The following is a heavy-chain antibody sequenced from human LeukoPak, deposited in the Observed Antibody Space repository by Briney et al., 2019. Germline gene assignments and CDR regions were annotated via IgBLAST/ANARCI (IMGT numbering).Heavy chain of an antibody. V-gene: IGHV5-51*01. Sequence: GESLKISCKGSGYSFSSYWIAWVRQMPGKGLEWMGVIYPRDSRTTYSPSFQGQVTISADKSISTAYLQWSSLKASDTAMYYCARAWVDGSGSPIDYWGQGTLVTVSS. D-gene: IGHD3-10*01. CDR1: GYSFSSYW. J-gene: IGHJ4*02. CDR3: ARAWVDGSGSPIDY. CDR2: IYPRDSRT.